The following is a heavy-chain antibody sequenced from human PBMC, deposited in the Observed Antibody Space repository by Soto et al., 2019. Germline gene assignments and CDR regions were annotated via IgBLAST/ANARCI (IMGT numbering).Heavy chain of an antibody. Sequence: PGGSLRLSCAASGFTVSRSYMSWVRQAPGKGLEWVSVIYSGGSTNYADSVKGRFTISRHNSKNTLYLQMNTLRAEDTAVYYCARENPTSRLTGYYYLDYWGQGTLVTVSS. J-gene: IGHJ4*02. CDR1: GFTVSRSY. CDR3: ARENPTSRLTGYYYLDY. CDR2: IYSGGST. V-gene: IGHV3-53*04. D-gene: IGHD3-9*01.